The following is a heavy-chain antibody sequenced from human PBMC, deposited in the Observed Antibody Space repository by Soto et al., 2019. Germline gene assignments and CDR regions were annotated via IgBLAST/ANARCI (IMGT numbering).Heavy chain of an antibody. CDR1: GGTFSSYA. Sequence: SVKVSCKASGGTFSSYAISWVRQAPGQGLEWMGGIIPIFGTANYAQKFQGRVTITADESTSTAYMELSSLRSEDTAVYYCARNAGIAAAGTDYFDYWGQGTLVTVSS. CDR2: IIPIFGTA. D-gene: IGHD6-13*01. J-gene: IGHJ4*02. V-gene: IGHV1-69*13. CDR3: ARNAGIAAAGTDYFDY.